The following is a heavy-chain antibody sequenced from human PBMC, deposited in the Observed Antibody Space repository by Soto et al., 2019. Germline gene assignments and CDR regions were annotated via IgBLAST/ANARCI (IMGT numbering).Heavy chain of an antibody. CDR2: ISYDGSKI. Sequence: PGGSLRLSCAASGFTFSSYAMHWVRQAPGKGLEWVAVISYDGSKIYYGDSVKGRFTISRDNYKKTLYLQMNSLTTEDTAVYFCARDWGSGSYYNGPNDYGGQGTLVTVSS. V-gene: IGHV3-30*04. D-gene: IGHD3-10*01. CDR3: ARDWGSGSYYNGPNDY. CDR1: GFTFSSYA. J-gene: IGHJ4*02.